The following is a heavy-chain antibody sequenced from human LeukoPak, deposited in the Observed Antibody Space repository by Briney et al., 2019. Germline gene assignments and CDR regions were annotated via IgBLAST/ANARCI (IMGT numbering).Heavy chain of an antibody. Sequence: ASVKVSCKASGYTFTSYAIHWVRQAPGQGLEWMGWMDPNGGDAGYAQKFQGRVTMTRSTSITTAYMELSSLRSEDTAVYYCARVGHCNSASCPVGGFDPWGQGTLVTVSS. CDR3: ARVGHCNSASCPVGGFDP. D-gene: IGHD2-2*01. J-gene: IGHJ5*02. CDR2: MDPNGGDA. V-gene: IGHV1-8*01. CDR1: GYTFTSYA.